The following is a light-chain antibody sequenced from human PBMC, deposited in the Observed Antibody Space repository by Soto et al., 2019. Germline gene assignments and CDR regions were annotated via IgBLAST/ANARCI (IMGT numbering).Light chain of an antibody. CDR2: EGS. CDR1: SSDVGSYNL. Sequence: QSALTQPASVSGSPGQSITISCTGTSSDVGSYNLVSWYQQHPGKAPKLMIYEGSKRPSGVSNRFSGSKSGNTASLTISGLQAEDEADYYCCSYAGSRYVFGTGTQLTAL. J-gene: IGLJ7*02. V-gene: IGLV2-23*01. CDR3: CSYAGSRYV.